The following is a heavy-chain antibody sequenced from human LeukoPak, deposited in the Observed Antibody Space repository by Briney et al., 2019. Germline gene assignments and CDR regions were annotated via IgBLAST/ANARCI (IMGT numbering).Heavy chain of an antibody. D-gene: IGHD3-10*01. J-gene: IGHJ4*02. CDR2: IRYDGSNK. V-gene: IGHV3-30*02. CDR3: AKDYYGPSGGIDY. CDR1: GFTFSSYE. Sequence: PGGSLRLSCAASGFTFSSYEMNWVRQAPGKGLEWVAVIRYDGSNKYYADSVKGRFTISRDNSKNTLYLQMNSLRAEDTAVYYCAKDYYGPSGGIDYWGQGTLVTVSS.